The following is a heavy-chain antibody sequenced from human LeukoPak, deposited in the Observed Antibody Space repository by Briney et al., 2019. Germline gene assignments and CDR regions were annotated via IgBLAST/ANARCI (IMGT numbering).Heavy chain of an antibody. CDR1: GGSISSGGYS. CDR3: ARARDYGGNSWYFDL. CDR2: IYHSGST. V-gene: IGHV4-30-2*01. D-gene: IGHD4-23*01. Sequence: SEILSLTCAVSGGSISSGGYSWSWIRQPPGKGLEWIGYIYHSGSTYYNPSLKSRVTISVDRSKNQFSLKLSSVTAADTAVYYCARARDYGGNSWYFDLWGRGTLVTVSS. J-gene: IGHJ2*01.